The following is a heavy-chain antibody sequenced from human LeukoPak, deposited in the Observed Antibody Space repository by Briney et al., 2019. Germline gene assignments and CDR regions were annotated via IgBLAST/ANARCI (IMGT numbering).Heavy chain of an antibody. Sequence: GGSLRLSCAASGFTFKNFAMTWVRQAPGKGLEWVSTISATGGGAYYADSVKGRFTISRDNSKDTLSLQMNTLRAEDTAVYYCAKDVRRAEYCSGTTCYTSSFDYWGQGTLVTVSS. V-gene: IGHV3-23*01. J-gene: IGHJ4*02. CDR3: AKDVRRAEYCSGTTCYTSSFDY. CDR2: ISATGGGA. CDR1: GFTFKNFA. D-gene: IGHD2-2*02.